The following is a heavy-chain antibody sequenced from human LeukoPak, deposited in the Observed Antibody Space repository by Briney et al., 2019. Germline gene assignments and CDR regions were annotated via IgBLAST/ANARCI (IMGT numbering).Heavy chain of an antibody. CDR2: IYTSGST. CDR1: GDSISSYY. D-gene: IGHD3-10*01. J-gene: IGHJ5*02. Sequence: SETLSLTCTVSGDSISSYYWSWIRQPPGKGLEWIGYIYTSGSTNYNPSLKSRVTISVDTSKNQFSLKLSSVTAADTAVYYCARHVYGSGSQKMVWFDPWGQGTLVTVSS. V-gene: IGHV4-4*09. CDR3: ARHVYGSGSQKMVWFDP.